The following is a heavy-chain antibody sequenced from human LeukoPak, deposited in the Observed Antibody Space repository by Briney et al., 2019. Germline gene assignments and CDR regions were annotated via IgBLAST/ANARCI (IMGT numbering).Heavy chain of an antibody. CDR1: GGTFSSYA. J-gene: IGHJ4*02. CDR3: ARVYYYGSGSYFPGTWSRVSKYFDY. Sequence: GASVKVSCKASGGTFSSYAISWVRQAPGQGLEWMGGIIPIFGTANYAQKFQGRVTITADKSTSTAYMELSSLRSEDTAVYYCARVYYYGSGSYFPGTWSRVSKYFDYWGQGTLVTVSS. V-gene: IGHV1-69*06. CDR2: IIPIFGTA. D-gene: IGHD3-10*01.